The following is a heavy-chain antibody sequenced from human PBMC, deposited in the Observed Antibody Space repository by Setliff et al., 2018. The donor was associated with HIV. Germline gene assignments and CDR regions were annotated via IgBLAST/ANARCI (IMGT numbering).Heavy chain of an antibody. D-gene: IGHD4-17*01. CDR1: SSTLRDHY. V-gene: IGHV3-11*04. CDR3: MYGGRTATTH. J-gene: IGHJ4*02. Sequence: PGGSLRLSCTASSSTLRDHYITWIRQAPGKGLEWVSYINVDGSATFYADSVKGRFTISRDNAKYSLYLQMNTLRVEDTAVYYCMYGGRTATTHWGQGTLVTVSS. CDR2: INVDGSAT.